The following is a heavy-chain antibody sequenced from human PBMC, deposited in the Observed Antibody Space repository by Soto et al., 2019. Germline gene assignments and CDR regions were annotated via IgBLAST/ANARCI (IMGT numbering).Heavy chain of an antibody. Sequence: GSPRLSCAAPGFTFSNYSMGWVRQAPGKWLEWIGEINHSGRTNYNPSLKSRVTISVDTSKNQFSLKLSSVTAADTAVYYCASDSSGYSGDFDIWGQVTMVTV. J-gene: IGHJ3*02. CDR3: ASDSSGYSGDFDI. CDR1: GFTFSNYS. CDR2: INHSGRT. D-gene: IGHD3-22*01. V-gene: IGHV4-34*01.